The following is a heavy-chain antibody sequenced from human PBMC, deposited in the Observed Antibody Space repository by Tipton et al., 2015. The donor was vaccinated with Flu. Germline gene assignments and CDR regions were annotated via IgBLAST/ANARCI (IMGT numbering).Heavy chain of an antibody. J-gene: IGHJ4*02. CDR2: IYHSGST. CDR1: GYSISSGYY. V-gene: IGHV4-38-2*02. D-gene: IGHD6-19*01. Sequence: TLSLTCTVSGYSISSGYYWGWIRQPPGKGLEWIGSIYHSGSTYYNPSLKSRVTISVDTSKNQFSLKLSSVTAADTAVYYCARDFGGHSSGWKGPFDYWGQGTLVTVSS. CDR3: ARDFGGHSSGWKGPFDY.